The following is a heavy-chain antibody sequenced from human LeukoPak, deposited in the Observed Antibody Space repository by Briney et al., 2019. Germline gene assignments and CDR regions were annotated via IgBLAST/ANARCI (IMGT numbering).Heavy chain of an antibody. J-gene: IGHJ3*02. CDR2: IYPGDSDT. Sequence: GESLKISCKGSGYSFTNYWIGWVRQMPGKGLEWMGIIYPGDSDTRYSPSFQGQVTMSVDKSISTAYLQWNSLKASDTAMYYCARRNPMTQDAFDIWGQGTMVTVTS. V-gene: IGHV5-51*01. CDR3: ARRNPMTQDAFDI. D-gene: IGHD2-21*02. CDR1: GYSFTNYW.